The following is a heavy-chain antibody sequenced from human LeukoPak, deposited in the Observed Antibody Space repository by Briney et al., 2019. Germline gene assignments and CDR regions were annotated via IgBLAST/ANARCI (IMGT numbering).Heavy chain of an antibody. V-gene: IGHV4-31*03. CDR3: ARGGTRHLLFRNWFDP. Sequence: SETLSLTCTVSGGSISSGGYYGSWIRQHPGKGLEWIGYIYYSGSNYYNPPLKSRVTISVDTSKNQFSLKLSSVTAPDTAVYYCARGGTRHLLFRNWFDPWGQGTLVTVSS. CDR2: IYYSGSN. CDR1: GGSISSGGYY. D-gene: IGHD2-21*02. J-gene: IGHJ5*02.